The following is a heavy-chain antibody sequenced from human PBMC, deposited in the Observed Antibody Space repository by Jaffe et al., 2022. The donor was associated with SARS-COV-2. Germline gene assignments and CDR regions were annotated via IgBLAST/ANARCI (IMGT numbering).Heavy chain of an antibody. CDR2: FSGSRSDPSGTGASP. D-gene: IGHD3-3*01. J-gene: IGHJ4*02. V-gene: IGHV3-23*01. CDR1: GFIFSNFA. Sequence: EVQLLESGGGLVQPGGSLRLSCSASGFIFSNFAMSWVRQAPGKGLEWVSAFSGSRSDPSGTGASPYYAPSVRGRFIVSRDNSKNTFYLQMDSLRAEDTAVYYCAKEAFLRSPRGCLGSWGPGTLVTVSS. CDR3: AKEAFLRSPRGCLGS.